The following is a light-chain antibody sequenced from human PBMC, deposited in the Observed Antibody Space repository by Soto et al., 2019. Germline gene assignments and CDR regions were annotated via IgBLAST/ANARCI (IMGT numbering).Light chain of an antibody. CDR2: SAS. J-gene: IGKJ2*01. CDR1: QSVSSSY. Sequence: EIVLTQSPGTLSLSPGERATLSCRASQSVSSSYLAWYQQKPGQAPRLLIYSASSRATGSPDRFSGSGSGTDFTLTISRLEPEDFAVSYCQQYGTSPYTFGQGTKLDIK. V-gene: IGKV3-20*01. CDR3: QQYGTSPYT.